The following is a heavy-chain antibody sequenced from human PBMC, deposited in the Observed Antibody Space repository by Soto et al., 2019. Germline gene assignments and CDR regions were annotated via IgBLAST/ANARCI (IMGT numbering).Heavy chain of an antibody. V-gene: IGHV3-21*01. Sequence: GGSLGLSCAASGFTFSSYSMNWVRQAPGKGLEWVSSISSSSSYIYYADSVKGRFTISRDNAKNSLYLQMNSLRAEDTAVYYCAAGGYDFWSGLVDMDVWGKGPTVTVSS. D-gene: IGHD3-3*01. CDR3: AAGGYDFWSGLVDMDV. CDR1: GFTFSSYS. CDR2: ISSSSSYI. J-gene: IGHJ6*03.